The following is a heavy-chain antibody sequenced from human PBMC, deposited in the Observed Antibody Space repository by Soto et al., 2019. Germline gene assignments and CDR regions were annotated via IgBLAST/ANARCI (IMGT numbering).Heavy chain of an antibody. J-gene: IGHJ6*02. CDR2: ISWNSGSI. CDR1: GFTFDDYA. D-gene: IGHD3-3*01. CDR3: AKPYRFLEWSKSRDGMDV. Sequence: GGSLRLSCAASGFTFDDYAMHWVRQAPGKGLEWVSGISWNSGSIGYADSVKGRFTISRDNSKNTLYLQMNSLRAEDTAVYYCAKPYRFLEWSKSRDGMDVWGQGTTVTVSS. V-gene: IGHV3-9*01.